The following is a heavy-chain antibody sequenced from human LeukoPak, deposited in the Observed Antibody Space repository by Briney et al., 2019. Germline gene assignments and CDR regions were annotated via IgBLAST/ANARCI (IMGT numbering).Heavy chain of an antibody. D-gene: IGHD3-10*01. CDR2: ISSSSSYI. J-gene: IGHJ2*01. Sequence: GGSLRLSCAASGFTFSSYAMSWVRQAPGKGLEWVSSISSSSSYIYYADSVKGRFTISRDNAKNSLYLQMNSLRAEDTAVYYCARDKMVRGVIGAPMDLWGRGTLVTVYS. V-gene: IGHV3-21*01. CDR1: GFTFSSYA. CDR3: ARDKMVRGVIGAPMDL.